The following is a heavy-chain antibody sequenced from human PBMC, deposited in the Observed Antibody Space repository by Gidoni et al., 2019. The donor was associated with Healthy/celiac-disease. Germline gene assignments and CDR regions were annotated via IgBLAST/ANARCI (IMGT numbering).Heavy chain of an antibody. CDR1: GGSIRSRSYY. D-gene: IGHD2-8*01. V-gene: IGHV4-39*01. CDR3: ARHHLGVAGARGWFDP. CDR2: IYYSGST. Sequence: QLQLQESGPGLVKPSETLSLTCTVSGGSIRSRSYYWGWIRQPPGKGLEWIGSIYYSGSTYYNPSLKSRVTISVDTSKNQFSLKLSSVTAADTAVYYCARHHLGVAGARGWFDPWGQGTLVTVSS. J-gene: IGHJ5*02.